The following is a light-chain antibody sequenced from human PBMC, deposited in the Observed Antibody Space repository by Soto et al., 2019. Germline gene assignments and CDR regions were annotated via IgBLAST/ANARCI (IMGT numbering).Light chain of an antibody. CDR1: QTISSW. J-gene: IGKJ1*01. CDR3: QHYNSYSEA. CDR2: KAS. V-gene: IGKV1-5*03. Sequence: DIQMTQVPSTLSGSLGDRFTITWRASQTISSWLAWYQQKPGKAPKLLIYKASTLQSGVPSRFSGSGSGTEFTLTISSLQPDDFATYYCQHYNSYSEAFGQGTKVDI.